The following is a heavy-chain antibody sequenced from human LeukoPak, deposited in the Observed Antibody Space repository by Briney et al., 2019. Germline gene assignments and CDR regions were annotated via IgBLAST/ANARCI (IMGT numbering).Heavy chain of an antibody. CDR2: IYPGDSDT. CDR1: GYSFTTYW. V-gene: IGHV5-51*01. D-gene: IGHD1-26*01. J-gene: IGHJ6*03. Sequence: GGALEIYWKGSGYSFTTYWMGWVRQMPGKGLEWVGIIYPGDSDTRYSPSFQGQVTITADKSNSTVYLQWSSLKASDTAMYYCARHGDLGYMDVWGKGTTVTVSS. CDR3: ARHGDLGYMDV.